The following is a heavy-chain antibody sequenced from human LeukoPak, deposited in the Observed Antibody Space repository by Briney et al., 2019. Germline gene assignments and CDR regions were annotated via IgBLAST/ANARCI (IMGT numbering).Heavy chain of an antibody. Sequence: GASVKVSCKASGYTFTSYAMHWVRQAPGQRLEWMGWINAGNGNTKYSQEFQGRVNITRDTSASTAYMELSSLRSEDTAVYYCARGQTWIQLWSHQYYFDYWGQGTLVTVSS. CDR2: INAGNGNT. CDR3: ARGQTWIQLWSHQYYFDY. D-gene: IGHD5-18*01. J-gene: IGHJ4*02. V-gene: IGHV1-3*03. CDR1: GYTFTSYA.